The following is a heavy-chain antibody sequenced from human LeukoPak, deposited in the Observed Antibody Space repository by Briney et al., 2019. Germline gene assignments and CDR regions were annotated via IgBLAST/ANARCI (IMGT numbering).Heavy chain of an antibody. Sequence: SETLSLTCTVSGGSIRSSYWSWIRQPPGKGLEWIGYIYYRGSTNYNPSLKSRVTISVDTSKNQFSLKLSSVTATDTAVYYCARGPSIQLWSDPYYYSGMDVWGQGTTVTVSS. J-gene: IGHJ6*02. CDR1: GGSIRSSY. CDR3: ARGPSIQLWSDPYYYSGMDV. D-gene: IGHD5-18*01. CDR2: IYYRGST. V-gene: IGHV4-59*12.